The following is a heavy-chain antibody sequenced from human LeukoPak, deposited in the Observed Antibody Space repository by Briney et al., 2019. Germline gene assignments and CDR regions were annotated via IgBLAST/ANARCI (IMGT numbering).Heavy chain of an antibody. CDR2: FDPEDGET. V-gene: IGHV1-24*01. CDR1: GYTLTELS. CDR3: ATEGRYCSGGSCYSVNAFDI. Sequence: ASVKVSCKVSGYTLTELSMHWVRQAPGKGLEWMGGFDPEDGETIYAQKFQGRVTMTEDTSTDTAYMELSSLRSEDTAVYYCATEGRYCSGGSCYSVNAFDIWGQGTMVTVSS. D-gene: IGHD2-15*01. J-gene: IGHJ3*02.